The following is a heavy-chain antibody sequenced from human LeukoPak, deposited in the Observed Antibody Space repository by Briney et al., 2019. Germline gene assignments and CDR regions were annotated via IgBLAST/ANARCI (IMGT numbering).Heavy chain of an antibody. V-gene: IGHV3-7*01. D-gene: IGHD5-18*01. CDR1: GFTFRSYW. CDR2: IKQDGSEK. CDR3: ARDAPIQLWIYNWFDP. Sequence: GGSLRLSCAASGFTFRSYWMTWFRQAPGKGLEWVANIKQDGSEKYYVDSVKGRFTISRDNAKNSLYLQMNSLRAEDTAVYYCARDAPIQLWIYNWFDPWGQGTLVTVSS. J-gene: IGHJ5*02.